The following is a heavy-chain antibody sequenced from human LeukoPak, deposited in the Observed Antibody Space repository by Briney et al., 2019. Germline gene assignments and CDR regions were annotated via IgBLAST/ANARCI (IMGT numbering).Heavy chain of an antibody. V-gene: IGHV1-46*01. CDR2: INPSGGST. J-gene: IGHJ6*02. CDR1: GYTFTNYY. Sequence: GASVKVSCKASGYTFTNYYMHWVRQAPGQGLEWMGIINPSGGSTNYAQKFQGRVTMTRDTSTSTVYMELSSLRSEDTAVYYCARVGEQYQLLERYYYYYGTDVWGQGTTVTVSS. CDR3: ARVGEQYQLLERYYYYYGTDV. D-gene: IGHD2-2*01.